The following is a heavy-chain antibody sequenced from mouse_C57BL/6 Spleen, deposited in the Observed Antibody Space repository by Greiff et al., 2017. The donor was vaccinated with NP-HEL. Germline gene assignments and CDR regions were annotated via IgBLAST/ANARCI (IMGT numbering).Heavy chain of an antibody. Sequence: VKLQESGAELVKPGASVKISCKASGYAFSSYWMNWVKQRPGKGLEWIGQIYPGDGDTNYNGKFKGKATLTADKSSSTAYMQLSSLTSEDSAVYFCARSDDYDVSWFAYWGQGTLVTVSA. CDR1: GYAFSSYW. CDR3: ARSDDYDVSWFAY. D-gene: IGHD2-4*01. J-gene: IGHJ3*01. V-gene: IGHV1-80*01. CDR2: IYPGDGDT.